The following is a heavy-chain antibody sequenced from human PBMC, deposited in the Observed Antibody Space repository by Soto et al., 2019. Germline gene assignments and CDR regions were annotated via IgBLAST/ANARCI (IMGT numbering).Heavy chain of an antibody. Sequence: ISEKRSGENVSSYRRAWVRQMTGKGLEWMGIIYPGDSDTRYSPSFQGQVTISADKSISTAYLQWSSLKASDTAMYYCARHFRGYFGYWGEGTFGTVSS. CDR2: IYPGDSDT. V-gene: IGHV5-51*01. CDR1: GENVSSYR. J-gene: IGHJ4*02. CDR3: ARHFRGYFGY.